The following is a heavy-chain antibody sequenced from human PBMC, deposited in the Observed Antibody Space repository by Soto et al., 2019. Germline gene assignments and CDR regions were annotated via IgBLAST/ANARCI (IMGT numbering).Heavy chain of an antibody. CDR3: ARHTSDQALWFGELLFDY. CDR2: IYYSGST. J-gene: IGHJ4*02. V-gene: IGHV4-39*01. D-gene: IGHD3-10*01. Sequence: AETLSLTCTVSGGSISSSSYYWGWIRQPPGKGLEWIGSIYYSGSTYYNPSLKSRVTISVDTSKNQFSLKLSSVTAADTAVYYCARHTSDQALWFGELLFDYWGQGTLLTVSS. CDR1: GGSISSSSYY.